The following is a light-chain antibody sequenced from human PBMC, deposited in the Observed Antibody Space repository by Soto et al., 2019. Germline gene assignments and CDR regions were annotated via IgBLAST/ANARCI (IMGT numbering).Light chain of an antibody. CDR2: AAS. Sequence: SSLSASVGDRVTITCRASQSISSFLNWYQQKPGKAPKLLIFAASSLQSGVPPRFSGSGSGTDFTLTISSLQPEDFATYYCQQSYTTPPTFGQGTKVDIK. J-gene: IGKJ2*01. CDR3: QQSYTTPPT. V-gene: IGKV1-39*01. CDR1: QSISSF.